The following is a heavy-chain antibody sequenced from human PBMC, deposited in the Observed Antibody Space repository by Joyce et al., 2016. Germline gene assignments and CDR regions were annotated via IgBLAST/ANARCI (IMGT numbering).Heavy chain of an antibody. CDR1: GYTFTTYG. V-gene: IGHV1-18*04. Sequence: QGQLVQSGAEVKKPGASVKVSCKASGYTFTTYGITWGRQAPGQGPEGMGWLSADNGNTKYAQKFQGRVTMTTDTSTSTAYMEVRSLRSDDTAVYYCARLSSGWYSMDVWGQGTTVTVSS. J-gene: IGHJ6*02. CDR2: LSADNGNT. CDR3: ARLSSGWYSMDV. D-gene: IGHD6-19*01.